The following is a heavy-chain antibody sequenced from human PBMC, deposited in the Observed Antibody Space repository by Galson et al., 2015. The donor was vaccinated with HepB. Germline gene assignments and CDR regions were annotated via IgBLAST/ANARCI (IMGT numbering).Heavy chain of an antibody. J-gene: IGHJ6*03. D-gene: IGHD6-6*01. V-gene: IGHV1-3*01. CDR1: GHTFTNYA. CDR2: INAGNGNT. Sequence: SVKVSCKASGHTFTNYAIHWVRQAPGQRLEWMGWINAGNGNTKYSQKFQGRVTITRDTSARTAYMELSSLRSEDTAVYYCARARPSGFYYYYMDVWGKGTTVTVSS. CDR3: ARARPSGFYYYYMDV.